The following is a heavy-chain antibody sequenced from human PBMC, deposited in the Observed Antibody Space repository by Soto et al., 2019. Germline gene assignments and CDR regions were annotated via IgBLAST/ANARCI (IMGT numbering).Heavy chain of an antibody. Sequence: QVQLVESGGGLVKPGGSLRLSFAASGFTFSDYYMSWIRQAPGKGLEWVSYISRSSSSTNYADSVNGRFTISRDNAKNSLYLQMNSLRADDTAVYYCAGGRGSYLPDYWGQGTLVTVSS. CDR3: AGGRGSYLPDY. V-gene: IGHV3-11*05. CDR2: ISRSSSST. D-gene: IGHD1-26*01. CDR1: GFTFSDYY. J-gene: IGHJ4*02.